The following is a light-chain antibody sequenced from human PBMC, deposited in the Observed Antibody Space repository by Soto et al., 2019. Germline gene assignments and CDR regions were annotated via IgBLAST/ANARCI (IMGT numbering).Light chain of an antibody. J-gene: IGLJ3*02. V-gene: IGLV2-14*01. CDR3: SSYTSSSILV. CDR2: EVS. CDR1: SSDVGGYNS. Sequence: QLVLTQPASVSGSPGQSITISCTGTSSDVGGYNSVSWYQQHPGKAPKLMIYEVSNRPSGVSNRFSGSKSGNTASLTISGLQAEDEADYYCSSYTSSSILVFGGGTKLTVL.